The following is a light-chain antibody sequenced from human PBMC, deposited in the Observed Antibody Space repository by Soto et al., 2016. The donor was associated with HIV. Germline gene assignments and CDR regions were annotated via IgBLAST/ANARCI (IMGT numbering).Light chain of an antibody. CDR2: AAS. Sequence: DIQMTQSPSSLSASVGDRVTITCRASQGITNSLVWFQQKPGKAPKSLIYAASSLRSGVPSKFSGSGSGTDFTLTISCLQPEDFATYYCQQYDSYPYTVGQGTTVEIK. CDR1: QGITNS. V-gene: IGKV1-16*02. CDR3: QQYDSYPYT. J-gene: IGKJ2*01.